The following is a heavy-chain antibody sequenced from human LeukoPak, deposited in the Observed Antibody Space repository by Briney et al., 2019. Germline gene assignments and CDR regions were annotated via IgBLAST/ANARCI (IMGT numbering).Heavy chain of an antibody. D-gene: IGHD6-19*01. CDR1: GGTFSSYA. Sequence: ASVKVSCKASGGTFSSYAISWVRQAPGQGLEWMGGIIPIFGTANYAQKFQGRVTITADESTSTAYMELSSLRSEDTAVYYCARASAIAVDGDYYFDYWGQGTLVTVSS. V-gene: IGHV1-69*13. CDR2: IIPIFGTA. CDR3: ARASAIAVDGDYYFDY. J-gene: IGHJ4*02.